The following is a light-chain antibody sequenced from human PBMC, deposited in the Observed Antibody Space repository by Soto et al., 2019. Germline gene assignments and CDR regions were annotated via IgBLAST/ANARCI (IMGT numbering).Light chain of an antibody. CDR2: GTS. CDR3: QQYGSSLFT. CDR1: QSVSSN. J-gene: IGKJ3*01. Sequence: IVLTQSPATLSLSPGERATLSCRASQSVSSNLAWYQQKPGQAPRALIYGTSIRASGVPERFSGGGSGTDFTLTITRLEPEDFAVYYCQQYGSSLFTFGPGTKVDI. V-gene: IGKV3-20*01.